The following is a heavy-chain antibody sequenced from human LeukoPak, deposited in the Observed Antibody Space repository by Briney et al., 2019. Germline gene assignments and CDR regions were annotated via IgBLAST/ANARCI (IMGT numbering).Heavy chain of an antibody. V-gene: IGHV3-30*18. D-gene: IGHD6-19*01. CDR3: AKDGQQWLRTHYYGMDV. CDR1: GFTFSSYG. J-gene: IGHJ6*02. Sequence: PGGSLRLSCAASGFTFSSYGMHWVRQAPGKGLEWVAVISYDGSNKYYADSVKGRFTISRDNSKNTLYLQMNSLRAEDTAVYYCAKDGQQWLRTHYYGMDVWGQGTTVTVSS. CDR2: ISYDGSNK.